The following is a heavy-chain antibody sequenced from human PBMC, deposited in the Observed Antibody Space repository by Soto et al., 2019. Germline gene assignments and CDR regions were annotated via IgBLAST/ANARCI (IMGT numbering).Heavy chain of an antibody. D-gene: IGHD5-18*01. CDR2: ISYDGSNK. J-gene: IGHJ4*02. V-gene: IGHV3-30*18. Sequence: PGGSLRLSCAASGFTFSSYGMHWVRQAPGKGLEWVAVISYDGSNKYYADSVKGRFTISRDNSKNTLYLQMNSLRAEDTAVYYCAKDLARGYSYGFDYWGQGTLVTVS. CDR3: AKDLARGYSYGFDY. CDR1: GFTFSSYG.